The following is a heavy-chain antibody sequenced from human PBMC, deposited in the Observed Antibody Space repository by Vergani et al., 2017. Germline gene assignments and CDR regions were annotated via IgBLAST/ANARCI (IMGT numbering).Heavy chain of an antibody. D-gene: IGHD3-9*01. J-gene: IGHJ4*02. CDR1: GFTSSYYG. CDR2: ISYDGTQK. Sequence: QVHLVESGGGVVQPGRSLRLSCVVSGFTSSYYGMHWVRQAPGKGLEWVAVISYDGTQKYYADSVKGRFTISRDNSKSTLYLQMNSLRTDDTAVYYCAKDLDDILTGPFDYWGQGTLVTVSS. V-gene: IGHV3-30*18. CDR3: AKDLDDILTGPFDY.